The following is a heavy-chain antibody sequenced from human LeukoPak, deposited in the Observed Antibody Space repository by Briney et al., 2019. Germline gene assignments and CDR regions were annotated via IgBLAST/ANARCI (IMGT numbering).Heavy chain of an antibody. D-gene: IGHD3-10*01. CDR3: AKRAFGENFFDF. Sequence: GESLKISCAASGFTFSSYAMTWVRQAPGKGLQWVSTLSGSGGSTYYTDSVKGRFTISRDNSKNTLYLQMNSLRAEDAAIYYCAKRAFGENFFDFWGQGTLVTVSS. V-gene: IGHV3-23*01. CDR2: LSGSGGST. CDR1: GFTFSSYA. J-gene: IGHJ4*02.